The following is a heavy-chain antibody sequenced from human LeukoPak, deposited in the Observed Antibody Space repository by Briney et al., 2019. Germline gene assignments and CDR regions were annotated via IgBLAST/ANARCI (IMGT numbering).Heavy chain of an antibody. CDR3: ARDPHYGSGSYPPSRFDP. D-gene: IGHD3-10*01. CDR2: ISAYNGNT. Sequence: ASVKVSCKASGYTFTSYGISWVRQAPGQGLEWMGWISAYNGNTNYAQKLQGRVTMTTDTSTSTAYMELRSLRSDGTAVYYCARDPHYGSGSYPPSRFDPWGQGTLVTVSS. CDR1: GYTFTSYG. V-gene: IGHV1-18*01. J-gene: IGHJ5*02.